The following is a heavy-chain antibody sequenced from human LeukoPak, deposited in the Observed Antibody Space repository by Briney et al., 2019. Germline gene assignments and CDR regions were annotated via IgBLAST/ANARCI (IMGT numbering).Heavy chain of an antibody. CDR2: VYYSGNT. D-gene: IGHD1-26*01. CDR1: GGSISSYY. Sequence: SETLSLTCTVSGGSISSYYWSWIRQPPGKGLEWIGYVYYSGNTNYNPSLKSRVAISLDTSKNQLSLKLSSVTAADTALYYCARGPVGAHFNSWGQGTLVTVSS. V-gene: IGHV4-59*01. J-gene: IGHJ4*02. CDR3: ARGPVGAHFNS.